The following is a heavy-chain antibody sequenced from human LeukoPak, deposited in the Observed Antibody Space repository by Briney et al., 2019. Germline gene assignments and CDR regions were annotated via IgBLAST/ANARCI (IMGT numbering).Heavy chain of an antibody. CDR3: ARGPSLYYDILTGYQPSRGAFDI. Sequence: PSETLSLTCTVSGGSISSSSYYWGWIRQPPGKGLEWIGSIYYSGSTYYNPSLKSRVTISVDTSKNQFSLKLSSVTAADTAVYYCARGPSLYYDILTGYQPSRGAFDIWGQGTMVTVSS. CDR1: GGSISSSSYY. V-gene: IGHV4-39*01. CDR2: IYYSGST. D-gene: IGHD3-9*01. J-gene: IGHJ3*02.